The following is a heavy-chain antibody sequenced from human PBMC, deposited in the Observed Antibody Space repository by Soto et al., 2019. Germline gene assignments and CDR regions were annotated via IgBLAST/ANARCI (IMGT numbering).Heavy chain of an antibody. CDR1: GGSVSSGSYY. J-gene: IGHJ6*02. Sequence: SETLSLTCTVSGGSVSSGSYYWSWIRQPPGKGLESIGYIYYSGSTNYNPSLKSRVTISVDTSKNQFSLKLSSVTAADTAVYYCAREGGSYNWNYGVNYYGMDVWGQGTTVTVSS. CDR2: IYYSGST. CDR3: AREGGSYNWNYGVNYYGMDV. D-gene: IGHD1-7*01. V-gene: IGHV4-61*01.